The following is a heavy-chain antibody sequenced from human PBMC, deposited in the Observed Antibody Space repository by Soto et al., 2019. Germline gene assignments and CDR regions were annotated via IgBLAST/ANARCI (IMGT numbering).Heavy chain of an antibody. V-gene: IGHV1-18*01. Sequence: QVQLVQSGAEVKKPGASVKVSCKASGYSFTSHSISWVRQAPGQGLEWMGWISAYNGKTNYAQKLQGRVTMTTITSTSTAYTELRGLKSDDTAVYYITRDNGCGEADVWGQGTTVTVS. CDR1: GYSFTSHS. J-gene: IGHJ6*02. CDR2: ISAYNGKT. CDR3: TRDNGCGEADV. D-gene: IGHD3-10*01.